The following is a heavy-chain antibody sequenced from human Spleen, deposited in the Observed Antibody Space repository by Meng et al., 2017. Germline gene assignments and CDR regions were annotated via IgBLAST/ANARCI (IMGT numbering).Heavy chain of an antibody. V-gene: IGHV1-58*01. J-gene: IGHJ4*02. CDR1: GFTFTSSA. Sequence: SVKVSCKASGFTFTSSAVQWVRQARGQRLEWIGWIVVGSGNTNYAQKFQERVTITRDMSASTAYMELSSLRSEDTAVYYCARGGDYYGSGRPFDYWGQGTLVTVSS. CDR3: ARGGDYYGSGRPFDY. CDR2: IVVGSGNT. D-gene: IGHD3-10*01.